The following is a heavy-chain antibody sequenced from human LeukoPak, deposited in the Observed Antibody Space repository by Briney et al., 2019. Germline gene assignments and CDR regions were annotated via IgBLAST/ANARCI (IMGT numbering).Heavy chain of an antibody. V-gene: IGHV5-51*01. CDR2: IYPGDSDT. CDR1: GYSFTSYW. CDR3: ASDSSGYYGGYYYGMDV. D-gene: IGHD3-22*01. J-gene: IGHJ6*02. Sequence: GESLKISCKGSGYSFTSYWIGWVRQMPGKGLEWMGIIYPGDSDTRYSPSFQGQVTISADKSISTAYLQWSSLKASDTAMYYCASDSSGYYGGYYYGMDVWGQGPRSPSP.